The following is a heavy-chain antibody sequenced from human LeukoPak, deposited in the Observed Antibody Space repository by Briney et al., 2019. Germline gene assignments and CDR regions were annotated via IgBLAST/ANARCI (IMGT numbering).Heavy chain of an antibody. V-gene: IGHV4-59*01. CDR2: VYYSGST. CDR1: GGSMSTTY. J-gene: IGHJ3*02. D-gene: IGHD1-14*01. Sequence: PSETLSLTCTVSGGSMSTTYWSWIRQPPGKGLEWIGYVYYSGSTGYNPSLKSRVTISVDTSKSQFSLRLRSLTAADTAVYFCARGPRTDAFDIWGQGTMVTVSS. CDR3: ARGPRTDAFDI.